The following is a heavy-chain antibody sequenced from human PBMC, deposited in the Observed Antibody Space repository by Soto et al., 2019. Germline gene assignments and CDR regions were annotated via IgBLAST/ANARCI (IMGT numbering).Heavy chain of an antibody. D-gene: IGHD5-18*01. CDR2: IYYSGST. J-gene: IGHJ4*02. CDR3: ARGGMTYSYGYGDFDY. Sequence: PSETLSLTCTVSGGSVSSGSYYWSWIRQPPGKGLEWIGYIYYSGSTNYNPSLKSRVTISVDTSKNQFSLKLSSVTAADTAVYYCARGGMTYSYGYGDFDYWGQGTLVTVSS. V-gene: IGHV4-61*01. CDR1: GGSVSSGSYY.